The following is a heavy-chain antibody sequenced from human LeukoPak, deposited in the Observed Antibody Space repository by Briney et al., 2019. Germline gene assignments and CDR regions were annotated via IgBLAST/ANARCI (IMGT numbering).Heavy chain of an antibody. CDR1: GFTFSSYA. D-gene: IGHD3-16*01. CDR2: ISGSGGST. V-gene: IGHV3-23*01. J-gene: IGHJ4*02. Sequence: QSGGSLRLSCAASGFTFSSYAMSWVRQAPGKGLEWVSAISGSGGSTYYADSVKGRFTISRDNSKNTLYLQMNSLRAEDTAVYYCAKDPKGGDDPADYWGQGTLVTVSS. CDR3: AKDPKGGDDPADY.